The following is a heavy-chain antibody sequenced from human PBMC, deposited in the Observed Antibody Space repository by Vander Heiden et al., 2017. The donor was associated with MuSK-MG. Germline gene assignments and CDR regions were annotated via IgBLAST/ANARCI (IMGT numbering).Heavy chain of an antibody. CDR1: GFTFSSYA. CDR3: AKSGKRGVVPAAMFDY. V-gene: IGHV3-23*01. Sequence: EVQLLESGGGLVQPGGSLRLSCAASGFTFSSYAMSWVRQAPGKGLEWVSAISGSGGSTYYADSVKGRFTISRDNSKNTLYLQMNSLRAEDTAVYYCAKSGKRGVVPAAMFDYWGQGTLVTVSS. D-gene: IGHD2-2*01. J-gene: IGHJ4*02. CDR2: ISGSGGST.